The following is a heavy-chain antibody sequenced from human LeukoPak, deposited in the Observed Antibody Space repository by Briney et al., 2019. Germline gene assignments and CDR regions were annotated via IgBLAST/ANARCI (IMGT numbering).Heavy chain of an antibody. CDR3: ARDSHYDFWSGPRDAFDI. CDR1: GFTFSSYS. V-gene: IGHV3-21*01. Sequence: GGSLRLSCAASGFTFSSYSMNWVRQAPGKGLEWVSSISSSSSYIYYADSVKGRFTISRDNAKNSLYLQMNSLRAEDTAVYYCARDSHYDFWSGPRDAFDIWGQGTMVTVSS. CDR2: ISSSSSYI. D-gene: IGHD3-3*01. J-gene: IGHJ3*02.